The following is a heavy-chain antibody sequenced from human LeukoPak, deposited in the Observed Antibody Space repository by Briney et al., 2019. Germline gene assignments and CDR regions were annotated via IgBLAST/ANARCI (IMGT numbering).Heavy chain of an antibody. D-gene: IGHD3-10*01. CDR1: GFTFSSYS. Sequence: PGGSLRFSGAASGFTFSSYSMNWVRQAPGKGLEGVSSISSSSSYIYYADSVKGRFTISRDNAKNSLYLQMNSLRAEDTAVYYCARDRAVRGVDFDYWGQGTLVTVSS. CDR3: ARDRAVRGVDFDY. CDR2: ISSSSSYI. V-gene: IGHV3-21*01. J-gene: IGHJ4*02.